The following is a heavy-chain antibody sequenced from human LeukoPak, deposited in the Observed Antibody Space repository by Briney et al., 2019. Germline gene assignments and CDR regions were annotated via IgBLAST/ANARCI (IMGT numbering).Heavy chain of an antibody. CDR1: GYTLTDYY. D-gene: IGHD2-2*01. V-gene: IGHV1-18*04. CDR3: ARDGTSTDDY. CDR2: ISGNNDNP. J-gene: IGHJ4*02. Sequence: ASVKVSCKASGYTLTDYYMHWVRQAPGQGLEWMGWISGNNDNPNYGQKFQGRFTVTTDSSTSTAYMELRNLRFDDTAVYYCARDGTSTDDYWGQGTLVTVSS.